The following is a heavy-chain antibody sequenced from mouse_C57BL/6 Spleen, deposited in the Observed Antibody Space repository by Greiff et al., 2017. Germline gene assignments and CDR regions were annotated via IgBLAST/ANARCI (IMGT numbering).Heavy chain of an antibody. CDR2: IWTGGGT. CDR3: ARNDYGSSYHYFDY. CDR1: GFSLTSYA. V-gene: IGHV2-9-1*01. D-gene: IGHD1-1*01. Sequence: VQLQESGPGLVAPSQSLSITCTVSGFSLTSYAISWVRQPPGKGLEWLGVIWTGGGTNYNSALKSRLSISKDNSKSQVFLKMNSLQTDDTARYYCARNDYGSSYHYFDYWGQGTTLTVSS. J-gene: IGHJ2*01.